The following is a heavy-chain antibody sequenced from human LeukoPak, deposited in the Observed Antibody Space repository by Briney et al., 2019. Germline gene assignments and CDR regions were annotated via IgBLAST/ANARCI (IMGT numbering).Heavy chain of an antibody. Sequence: PSETLSLTCAVYCGSFSGYYWSWLRQPPGKGLEWIGEIDLSGSTNYNPSIKSRVTISVATSKNQFSLNLTSVTAADTAVYYCARLYIGGYSRSTNYNWFAPGGQGTLATVSA. D-gene: IGHD6-13*01. CDR1: CGSFSGYY. V-gene: IGHV4-34*01. CDR3: ARLYIGGYSRSTNYNWFAP. CDR2: IDLSGST. J-gene: IGHJ5*02.